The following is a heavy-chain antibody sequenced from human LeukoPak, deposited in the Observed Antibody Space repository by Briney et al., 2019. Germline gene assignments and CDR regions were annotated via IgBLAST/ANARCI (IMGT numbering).Heavy chain of an antibody. V-gene: IGHV1-2*02. CDR2: INPNSGGT. D-gene: IGHD2-2*01. Sequence: GASVKVSCKASGYTFTGYYMHWVRQAPGQGLEWMGWINPNSGGTNHAQKFQGRVTMTRDTSISTAYMELSRLRSDDTAVYYCARDGDIVVVPAAMGGYNWFDPWGQGTLVTVSS. CDR3: ARDGDIVVVPAAMGGYNWFDP. J-gene: IGHJ5*02. CDR1: GYTFTGYY.